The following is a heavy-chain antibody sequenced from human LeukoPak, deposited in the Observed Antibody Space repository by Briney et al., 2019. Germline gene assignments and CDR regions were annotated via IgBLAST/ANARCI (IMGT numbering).Heavy chain of an antibody. J-gene: IGHJ6*02. V-gene: IGHV1-2*02. CDR2: INPNSGGT. CDR3: ASRAAARTWSGPWDGMDV. D-gene: IGHD6-13*01. Sequence: ASVKVSCKASGYIFTGYYMHWVRQAPGQGLEWMGWINPNSGGTNYAQKFQGRVTMTRDTSISTAYMELSRLRSDDTAVYYCASRAAARTWSGPWDGMDVWGQGTTVTVSS. CDR1: GYIFTGYY.